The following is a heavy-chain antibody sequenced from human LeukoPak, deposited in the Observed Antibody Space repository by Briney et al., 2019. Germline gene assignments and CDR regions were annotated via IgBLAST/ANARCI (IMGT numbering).Heavy chain of an antibody. Sequence: GRSLRLSCAASGFTFSSYAMHWVRQAPGKGLEWVAVISYDGSNKYYADSVKGRFTISRDNSKNTLYLQMNSLRAEDTAVYYCARSGSGYYLGWFDPWGQGTLVTVSS. V-gene: IGHV3-30-3*01. CDR3: ARSGSGYYLGWFDP. J-gene: IGHJ5*02. CDR2: ISYDGSNK. D-gene: IGHD3-22*01. CDR1: GFTFSSYA.